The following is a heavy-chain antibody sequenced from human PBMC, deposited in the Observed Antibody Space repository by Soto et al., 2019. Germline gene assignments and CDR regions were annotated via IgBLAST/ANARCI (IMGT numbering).Heavy chain of an antibody. CDR3: VGQLRRKPATGTQLMACFDP. D-gene: IGHD6-13*01. J-gene: IGHJ5*02. V-gene: IGHV4-39*01. CDR1: GDSINNNNYY. CDR2: VFYTGTT. Sequence: PSETMSLTCSVSGDSINNNNYYWAWVRQPPGRGLELIGSVFYTGTTYYNPSLRNRVSISVDTPRTNFSLKVYSVTASDTAVYYRVGQLRRKPATGTQLMACFDPWCRGMVVTVSS.